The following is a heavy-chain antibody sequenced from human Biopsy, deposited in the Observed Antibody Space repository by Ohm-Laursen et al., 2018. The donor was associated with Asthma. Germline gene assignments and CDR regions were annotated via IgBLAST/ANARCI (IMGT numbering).Heavy chain of an antibody. J-gene: IGHJ4*02. D-gene: IGHD4-17*01. CDR2: HDHEEGGT. CDR3: ASDFPKDYVRYNFQF. V-gene: IGHV1-24*01. Sequence: ASVKVSCKISGYSLTDLSMHWVRQAPGQGLEWVGGHDHEEGGTVNARRFQGRVAMTEDTSTDTAYMELSSLSSDDTAVYYCASDFPKDYVRYNFQFWGQGTLVTVSS. CDR1: GYSLTDLS.